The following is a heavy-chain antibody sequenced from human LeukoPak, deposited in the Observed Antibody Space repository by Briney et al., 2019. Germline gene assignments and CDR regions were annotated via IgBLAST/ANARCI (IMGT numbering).Heavy chain of an antibody. J-gene: IGHJ5*02. V-gene: IGHV1-46*01. CDR2: INPSGGST. D-gene: IGHD2-2*01. CDR1: GYTFTSYY. CDR3: ARGRRIFCSSTSCYSRGWFDP. Sequence: ASVKVSCKASGYTFTSYYMHWVRQAPGQGLEWMGIINPSGGSTSYAQKFQGRVTMTRDTSTSTVCMELSSLRSEDTAVYYCARGRRIFCSSTSCYSRGWFDPWGQGTLVTVSS.